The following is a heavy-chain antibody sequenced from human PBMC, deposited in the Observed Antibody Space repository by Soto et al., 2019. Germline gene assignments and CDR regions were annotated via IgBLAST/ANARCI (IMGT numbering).Heavy chain of an antibody. CDR2: IYYSGST. J-gene: IGHJ3*02. D-gene: IGHD3-10*01. CDR1: GGSISSYY. CDR3: ARVWGGAFDI. Sequence: PSETLSLTCTVSGGSISSYYWSWIRQPPGKGLEWIGYIYYSGSTNYNPSLKSRVTISVDTSKNQFSLKLSFVTVADTAVYYCARVWGGAFDIWGQGTMVTVSS. V-gene: IGHV4-59*01.